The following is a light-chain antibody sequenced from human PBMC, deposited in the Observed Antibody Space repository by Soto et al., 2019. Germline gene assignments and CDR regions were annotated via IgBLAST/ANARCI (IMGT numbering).Light chain of an antibody. V-gene: IGKV3-11*01. J-gene: IGKJ4*01. CDR3: QQSSNWLT. Sequence: EIVLTQSPAALSLSLGERATLSCRASQSVNNYLAWYQQKPGQAPRLLIYDASNRSTGIPARFGGSGSGTDFTLTISSLESEDFAVYYCQQSSNWLTFGGGTKVEIK. CDR2: DAS. CDR1: QSVNNY.